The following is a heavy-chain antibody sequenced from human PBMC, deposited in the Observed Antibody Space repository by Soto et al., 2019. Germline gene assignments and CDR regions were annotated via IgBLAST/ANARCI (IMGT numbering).Heavy chain of an antibody. D-gene: IGHD6-13*01. CDR2: ISSSSSYI. Sequence: GGSLRLSCAASGFTFSSYSMNWVRQAPGKGLEWVSSISSSSSYIYYADSVKGRFTNSRDNAKNSLYLQMNSLRAEDTAVYYCARVLKSSYSSSWYAAGIDYWGQGTLVTVSS. J-gene: IGHJ4*02. CDR1: GFTFSSYS. V-gene: IGHV3-21*01. CDR3: ARVLKSSYSSSWYAAGIDY.